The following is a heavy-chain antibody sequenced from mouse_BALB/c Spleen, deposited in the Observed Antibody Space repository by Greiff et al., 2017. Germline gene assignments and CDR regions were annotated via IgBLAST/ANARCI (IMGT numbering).Heavy chain of an antibody. V-gene: IGHV5-12-1*01. CDR3: ARHRGGYEARHWYFDV. J-gene: IGHJ1*01. D-gene: IGHD2-2*01. CDR1: GFAFSSYD. CDR2: ISSGGGST. Sequence: DVMLVESGGGLVKPGGSLKFSCAASGFAFSSYDMSWVRQTPEKRLEWVAYISSGGGSTYYPDTVKGRFTISRDNAKNTLYLQMSSLTSEDTAMYYGARHRGGYEARHWYFDVWGAGTTVTVSA.